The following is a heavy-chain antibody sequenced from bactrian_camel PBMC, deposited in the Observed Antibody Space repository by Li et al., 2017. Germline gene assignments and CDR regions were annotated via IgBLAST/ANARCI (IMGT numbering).Heavy chain of an antibody. D-gene: IGHD6*01. CDR3: AADAGSWWGYLPLSPSQYTY. J-gene: IGHJ4*01. CDR2: IYTRDGTT. Sequence: QVQLVESGGGLVQAGGSLRLSCAASGDTARSCLCWARQAPGKEREGVAAIYTRDGTTHYADSVKGRFTISHDNANSTTFLQMNSLKPEDTAMYYCAADAGSWWGYLPLSPSQYTYWGQGTQVTVS. V-gene: IGHV3S1*01. CDR1: GDTARSC.